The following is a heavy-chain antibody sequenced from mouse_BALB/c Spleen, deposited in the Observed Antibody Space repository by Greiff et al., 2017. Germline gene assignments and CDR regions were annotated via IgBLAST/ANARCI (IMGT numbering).Heavy chain of an antibody. Sequence: QVQLKQSGPGLVQPSQSLSITCTVSGFSLTSYGVHWVRQSPGKGLEWLGVIWSGGSKDYNAAFIYRLSISKDNSKGQVFFKMNSLQANVTAIYYCARIPSHYYGSSPWFADWGQGTLVTVSA. CDR1: GFSLTSYG. CDR2: IWSGGSK. CDR3: ARIPSHYYGSSPWFAD. D-gene: IGHD1-1*01. J-gene: IGHJ3*01. V-gene: IGHV2-2*02.